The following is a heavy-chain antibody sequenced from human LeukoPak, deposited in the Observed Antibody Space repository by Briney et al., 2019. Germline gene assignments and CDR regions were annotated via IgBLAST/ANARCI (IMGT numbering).Heavy chain of an antibody. J-gene: IGHJ4*02. CDR1: GGSFSGNY. CDR2: IHDSGIT. Sequence: SETLSLTCAVYGGSFSGNYWSWIRQSPGKGLEWIGYIHDSGITNYNPSLKSRVTISLDTSENQFSLKLTSVTAADTAVYYCARHRMGVTRDFDYWGQGTLVTVSS. V-gene: IGHV4-59*08. CDR3: ARHRMGVTRDFDY. D-gene: IGHD3-10*01.